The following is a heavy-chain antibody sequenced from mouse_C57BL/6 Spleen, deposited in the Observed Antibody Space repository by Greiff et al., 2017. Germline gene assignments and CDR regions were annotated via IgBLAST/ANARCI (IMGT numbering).Heavy chain of an antibody. CDR1: GYAFTNYL. J-gene: IGHJ2*01. D-gene: IGHD2-3*01. V-gene: IGHV1-54*01. Sequence: VKLQESGAELVRPGTSVKVSCKASGYAFTNYLIEWVKQRPGQGLEWIGVIYPGSGGTNYNEKFKGKATLTADKSSSTAYMQLSSLTSEDSAVDFCARRGGYYEDYFDYWGQGTTLTVSS. CDR3: ARRGGYYEDYFDY. CDR2: IYPGSGGT.